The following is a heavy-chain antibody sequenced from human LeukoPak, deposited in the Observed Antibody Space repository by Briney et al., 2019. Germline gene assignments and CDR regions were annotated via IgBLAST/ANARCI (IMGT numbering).Heavy chain of an antibody. D-gene: IGHD3-3*01. CDR1: GFTFSTYW. J-gene: IGHJ5*02. Sequence: GGSLRLSCAASGFTFSTYWMSWVRQAPGKGLEWVSAISGSGGSTYYADSVKGRFTISRDNSKNTLYLQMNSLRAEDTAVYYCARGMEYLFVRGGQAGFDPWGQGTLVTVSS. CDR2: ISGSGGST. CDR3: ARGMEYLFVRGGQAGFDP. V-gene: IGHV3-23*01.